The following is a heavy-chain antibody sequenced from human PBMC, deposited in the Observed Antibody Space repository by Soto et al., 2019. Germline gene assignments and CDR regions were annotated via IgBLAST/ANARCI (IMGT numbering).Heavy chain of an antibody. CDR1: GGSISSSSYY. Sequence: SETLSLTCTVSGGSISSSSYYWGWIRQPPGKGLEWIGSIYYSGSTYYNPSLKSRVTISVHTSSSQFSLELSSVTAADTAVYYCARGLISGSHYSGGWYYFDSWGQGTQVSVSS. V-gene: IGHV4-39*07. D-gene: IGHD1-26*01. CDR3: ARGLISGSHYSGGWYYFDS. CDR2: IYYSGST. J-gene: IGHJ4*02.